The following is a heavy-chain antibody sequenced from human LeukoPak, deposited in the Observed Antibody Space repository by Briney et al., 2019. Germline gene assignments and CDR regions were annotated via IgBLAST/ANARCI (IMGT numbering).Heavy chain of an antibody. CDR1: GFTFSRYC. CDR3: AGGEYSYDGVY. D-gene: IGHD3-22*01. Sequence: GGSLRFSCGASGFTFSRYCMIWVRQAPGKGLEGGAYIKEDGSEKYYVDSVKGRFTISRDNAKNSLFLPVNSLRAEETAVYYCAGGEYSYDGVYWGQGTLVTVSS. J-gene: IGHJ4*02. V-gene: IGHV3-7*01. CDR2: IKEDGSEK.